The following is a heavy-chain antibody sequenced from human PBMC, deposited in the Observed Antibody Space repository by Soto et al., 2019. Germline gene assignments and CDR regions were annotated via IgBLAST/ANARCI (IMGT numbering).Heavy chain of an antibody. V-gene: IGHV1-18*04. CDR3: ARDFAYTGYSYGYDYYCGMDV. CDR2: ISAYNGNT. Sequence: ASVKVSCKASGYTFTSYGISWVRQAPGQGLEWMGWISAYNGNTNYAQKLQGRVTMTTDTSTSTAYMELRSLRSDDTAVYYCARDFAYTGYSYGYDYYCGMDVWGQGTTVTVSS. D-gene: IGHD5-18*01. CDR1: GYTFTSYG. J-gene: IGHJ6*02.